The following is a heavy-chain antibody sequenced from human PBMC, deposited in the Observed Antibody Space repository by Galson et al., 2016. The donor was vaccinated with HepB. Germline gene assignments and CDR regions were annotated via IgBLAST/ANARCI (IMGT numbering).Heavy chain of an antibody. CDR1: GDSVTSYY. Sequence: SETLSLTCTVSGDSVTSYYWSWIRQPPGKGLEWIGFFYYTGSTEYNPSLKSRVTISVDTAKNRFSLRLNSVSAADTAVSYCATTYNDFRNVSHKGPPHYYCGLDFWGQGTTVTVSS. V-gene: IGHV4-59*02. J-gene: IGHJ6*02. D-gene: IGHD3-3*01. CDR2: FYYTGST. CDR3: ATTYNDFRNVSHKGPPHYYCGLDF.